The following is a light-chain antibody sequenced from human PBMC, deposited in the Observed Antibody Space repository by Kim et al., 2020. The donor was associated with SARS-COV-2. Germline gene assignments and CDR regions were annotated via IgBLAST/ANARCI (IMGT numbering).Light chain of an antibody. Sequence: QSALTQPPSASGSRGQSVTISCTRTSSDDGGSDYVSWYQQHPDKAPKLMIYEVNKRPSGVPDRFSGSKSGNTASLTVSGLQAEDDADYYCNSYAGIDNLRVFGGGTQLTVL. CDR3: NSYAGIDNLRV. J-gene: IGLJ3*02. CDR1: SSDDGGSDY. V-gene: IGLV2-8*01. CDR2: EVN.